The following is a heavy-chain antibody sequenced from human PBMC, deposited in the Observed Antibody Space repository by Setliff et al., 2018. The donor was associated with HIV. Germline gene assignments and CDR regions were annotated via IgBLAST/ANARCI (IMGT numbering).Heavy chain of an antibody. CDR1: PYSISSGYY. V-gene: IGHV4-38-2*02. J-gene: IGHJ5*02. CDR3: ARDPWLLGASAGGDNWLDP. Sequence: PSETLSLTCSVSPYSISSGYYWGWLRQPPGKGLEWIGCLYYGGNTYYNPLLKSRVAMSIDTSKNEVSLRLKSVTAADTAIYYCARDPWLLGASAGGDNWLDPWGQGTLVTVSS. D-gene: IGHD1-26*01. CDR2: LYYGGNT.